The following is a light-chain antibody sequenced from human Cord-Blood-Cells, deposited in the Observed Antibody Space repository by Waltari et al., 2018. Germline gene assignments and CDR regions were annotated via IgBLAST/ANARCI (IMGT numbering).Light chain of an antibody. Sequence: DIQMTQSPSSLSASVGDRVTITCRASQSISSYLNWYQQKPGKAPKLLIYAASSLQSGVPSRFSGSGSGTEFTLTISSLQPEDFATYYCQQSNSTPFGGGTKVEIK. CDR2: AAS. V-gene: IGKV1-39*01. J-gene: IGKJ4*01. CDR3: QQSNSTP. CDR1: QSISSY.